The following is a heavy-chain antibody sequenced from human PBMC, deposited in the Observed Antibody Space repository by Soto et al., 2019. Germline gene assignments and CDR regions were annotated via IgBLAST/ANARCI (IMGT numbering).Heavy chain of an antibody. CDR3: ARSDGYNYVES. J-gene: IGHJ4*02. V-gene: IGHV4-30-2*01. CDR1: GASISSGGYS. CDR2: IYESGNK. D-gene: IGHD5-12*01. Sequence: QLQLQESGSGLVKASQTLSLTCAVSGASISSGGYSWSWIRQPPGKGLEWIGDIYESGNKHNNPSLKSRVTISVDRSKNQFSLKLKSVTAADTAVYYCARSDGYNYVESWGQGTLVIVSS.